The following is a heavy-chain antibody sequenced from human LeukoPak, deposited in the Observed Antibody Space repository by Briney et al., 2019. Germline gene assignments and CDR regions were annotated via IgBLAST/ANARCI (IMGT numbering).Heavy chain of an antibody. Sequence: GEPLKISCKGSGYSFTSYWIGWVRQMPGKGLEWMGIIHPGDFDTRYSPSFQGQVTISADKSISTAYLQWSSLKASDTAMYYCARQGGREWSEYYFDYWGQGTLVTVSS. J-gene: IGHJ4*02. V-gene: IGHV5-51*01. CDR1: GYSFTSYW. CDR3: ARQGGREWSEYYFDY. CDR2: IHPGDFDT. D-gene: IGHD2-8*01.